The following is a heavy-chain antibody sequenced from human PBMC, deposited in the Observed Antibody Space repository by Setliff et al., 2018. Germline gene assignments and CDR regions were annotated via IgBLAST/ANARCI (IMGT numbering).Heavy chain of an antibody. CDR1: GYTFTTYA. D-gene: IGHD3-10*01. CDR2: INTHTGTP. V-gene: IGHV7-4-1*02. Sequence: GASVKVSCKASGYTFTTYAISWMRQAPGQGLEWMGWINTHTGTPSYAQGFPGRFVFSLYTSVSTSYPQLSSLKAEDTALYYCARASRFGTIKYRGDYYMDVWGKGTTVTVSS. J-gene: IGHJ6*03. CDR3: ARASRFGTIKYRGDYYMDV.